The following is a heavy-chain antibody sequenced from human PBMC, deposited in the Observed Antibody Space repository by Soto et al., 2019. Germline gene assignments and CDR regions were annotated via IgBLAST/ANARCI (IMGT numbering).Heavy chain of an antibody. D-gene: IGHD2-15*01. CDR2: INPNSGAT. J-gene: IGHJ4*02. CDR1: GYTFIYYY. Sequence: HVQLVQSGAELKKPGASVKVSCKASGYTFIYYYIHWVRQAPGQGLEWMGWINPNSGATNSAQKFQDWVTMTRDTSISTVYIEMSRFRSVDTAVYYTARSDMNTFPNLAYWGQGTLVTVSS. V-gene: IGHV1-2*04. CDR3: ARSDMNTFPNLAY.